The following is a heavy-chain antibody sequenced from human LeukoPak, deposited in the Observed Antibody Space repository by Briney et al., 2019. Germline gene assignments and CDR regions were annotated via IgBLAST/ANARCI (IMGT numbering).Heavy chain of an antibody. CDR2: IIPIFSTA. D-gene: IGHD6-6*01. CDR1: GGTFSSYA. CDR3: ARTLAARPGHFDY. V-gene: IGHV1-69*01. J-gene: IGHJ4*02. Sequence: ASVKVSCKASGGTFSSYAISWVRQAPGQGLEWMGGIIPIFSTANYAQKFQGRVTITADESTSTAYMELSSLRSEDTAVYYCARTLAARPGHFDYWGQGTLVTVSS.